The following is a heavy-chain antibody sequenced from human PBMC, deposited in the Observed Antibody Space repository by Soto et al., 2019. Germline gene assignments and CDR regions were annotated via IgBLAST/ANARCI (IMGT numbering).Heavy chain of an antibody. CDR3: ARGRGIVVVVAAHYYYGMDV. V-gene: IGHV1-69*01. D-gene: IGHD2-15*01. Sequence: QVQLVQSGAEVKKPGSSVKVSCKASGGTFSSYAISWVRQAPGQGLEWMGGIIPIFGTANYAQKFQGRVTINADETTSTAYMELSRLRSEDTAVYYCARGRGIVVVVAAHYYYGMDVWGQGTTVTVSS. CDR2: IIPIFGTA. CDR1: GGTFSSYA. J-gene: IGHJ6*02.